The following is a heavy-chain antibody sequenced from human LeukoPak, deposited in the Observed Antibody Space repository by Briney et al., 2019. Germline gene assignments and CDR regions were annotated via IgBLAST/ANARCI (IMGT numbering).Heavy chain of an antibody. V-gene: IGHV4-38-2*02. J-gene: IGHJ6*03. Sequence: SETLSLTCTVSGYSISSDYYWGWIRQPPGKGLEWIGTIYHSGSTSYNPSLKSRVTISVDTSKNQFSLKLSSVTAADTAVYYCARVRRTSGYYSPRYYYYYMDVWGKGTTVTVSS. CDR3: ARVRRTSGYYSPRYYYYYMDV. CDR2: IYHSGST. D-gene: IGHD3-22*01. CDR1: GYSISSDYY.